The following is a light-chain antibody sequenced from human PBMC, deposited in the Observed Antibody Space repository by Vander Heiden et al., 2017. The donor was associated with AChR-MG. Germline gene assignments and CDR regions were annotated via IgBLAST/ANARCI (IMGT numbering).Light chain of an antibody. V-gene: IGLV6-57*03. CDR1: GGYY. J-gene: IGLJ3*02. CDR3: QYYDSRNWV. Sequence: NFRLTQPHSVSESPAQTLTISCTRRGGYYVQWCQQRPGSAPTIVIYNDNQRPAGVPDRFSGSIERSSNAAALTTAGQQTEDEDDYYCQYYDSRNWVFGGGTKLTVL. CDR2: NDN.